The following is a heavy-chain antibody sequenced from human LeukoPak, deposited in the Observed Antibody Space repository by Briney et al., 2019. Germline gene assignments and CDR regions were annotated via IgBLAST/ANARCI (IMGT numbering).Heavy chain of an antibody. CDR1: GFTFSSYG. V-gene: IGHV3-30*03. J-gene: IGHJ3*01. D-gene: IGHD1-26*01. CDR2: ISYDGSNK. Sequence: GGSLRLSCAASGFTFSSYGMHWVRQAPGKGLEWVAVISYDGSNKYYADSVKGRFTISRDNSKNTLYLQMNSLRAEDTAVYYCARVPTTPTWPASDVWGQGTMVTVSS. CDR3: ARVPTTPTWPASDV.